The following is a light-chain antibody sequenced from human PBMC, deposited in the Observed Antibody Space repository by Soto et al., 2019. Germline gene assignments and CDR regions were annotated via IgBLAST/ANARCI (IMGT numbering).Light chain of an antibody. CDR3: QQSFSAPRT. CDR2: SAS. CDR1: ETIIDY. Sequence: DIQMSQSPSSLSASVGDSVTITCRASETIIDYLNWDQQQPGEAPKLLIFSASSLHSGVPSRFRGSGSGTHFTLTISSLQPEDFATYFCQQSFSAPRTFGQGTKLQAK. V-gene: IGKV1-39*01. J-gene: IGKJ2*01.